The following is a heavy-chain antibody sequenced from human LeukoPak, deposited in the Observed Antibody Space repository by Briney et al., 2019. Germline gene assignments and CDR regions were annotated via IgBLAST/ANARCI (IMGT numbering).Heavy chain of an antibody. CDR3: ATYSSGRIRIFDY. V-gene: IGHV1-18*01. D-gene: IGHD6-19*01. CDR1: GYTFTSYG. J-gene: IGHJ4*02. CDR2: ISAYNGNT. Sequence: SVKVSCKASGYTFTSYGISWVRQAPGQGVEWMGWISAYNGNTNYAQKLQGRVTMTTDTSTSTAYMEVRGLRSDDTAVYYCATYSSGRIRIFDYWGQGTLVTVSS.